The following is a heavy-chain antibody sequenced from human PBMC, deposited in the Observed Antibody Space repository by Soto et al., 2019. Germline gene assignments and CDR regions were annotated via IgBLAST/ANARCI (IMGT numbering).Heavy chain of an antibody. J-gene: IGHJ4*02. D-gene: IGHD2-8*01. V-gene: IGHV4-59*12. CDR2: IHYDGST. CDR3: AKAFCTPTVCRILDL. CDR1: GGSTSSYY. Sequence: SETLSLTCMVSGGSTSSYYWSWIRHPPGKGLEWIGYIHYDGSTNYNPSLNSRVTMSIDTSKNQVSLELSSVTAADTAVYHCAKAFCTPTVCRILDLWGQGTLVTVSS.